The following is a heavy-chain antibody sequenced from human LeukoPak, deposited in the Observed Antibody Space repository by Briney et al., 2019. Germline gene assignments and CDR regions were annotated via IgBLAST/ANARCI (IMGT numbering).Heavy chain of an antibody. CDR3: ARDLAVAGSSGDY. CDR2: IYTSGST. V-gene: IGHV4-61*02. D-gene: IGHD6-19*01. Sequence: SETLSLTCTVSGNSISSGDNYWSWIRQPAGKGLEWIGRIYTSGSTNYNPSLKSRVTISVDTSKNQFSLKLSSVTAADTAVYYCARDLAVAGSSGDYWGQGTLVTVSS. J-gene: IGHJ4*02. CDR1: GNSISSGDNY.